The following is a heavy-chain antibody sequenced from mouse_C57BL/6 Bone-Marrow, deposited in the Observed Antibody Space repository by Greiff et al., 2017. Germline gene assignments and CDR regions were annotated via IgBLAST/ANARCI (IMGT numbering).Heavy chain of an antibody. Sequence: EVHLVESGGGLVQPGGSMKLSCAASGFTFSDAWMDWVRQSPEKGLEWVAEIRNKANNHATYYAESVKGRFTISRDDSKSSVYLQMNSLRAEDTGIYYCTRGGLRRVFDYWGQGTTLTVSS. CDR3: TRGGLRRVFDY. J-gene: IGHJ2*01. V-gene: IGHV6-6*01. CDR2: IRNKANNHAT. CDR1: GFTFSDAW. D-gene: IGHD2-4*01.